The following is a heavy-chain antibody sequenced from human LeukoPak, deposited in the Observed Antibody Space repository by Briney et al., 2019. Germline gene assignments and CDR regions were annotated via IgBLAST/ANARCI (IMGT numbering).Heavy chain of an antibody. CDR3: AKDRTMVRGGYFDY. J-gene: IGHJ4*02. V-gene: IGHV3-23*01. CDR2: ISGSGGST. CDR1: GFTFSSYA. D-gene: IGHD3-10*01. Sequence: GGSLRLSCAASGFTFSSYAMSWVRQAPGKGLEWVSAISGSGGSTYYADSVKGRFTISRYNSKNTLYLQMNSLRAEDTAVYYCAKDRTMVRGGYFDYWGQGTLVTVSS.